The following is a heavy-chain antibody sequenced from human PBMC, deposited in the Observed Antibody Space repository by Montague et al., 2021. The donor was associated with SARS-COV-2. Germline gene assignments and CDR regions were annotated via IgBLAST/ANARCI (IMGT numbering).Heavy chain of an antibody. CDR2: INLSGST. Sequence: SETLSLTCARLGGCYRGEDWSWIRQHPGKEREWNGEINLSGSTNYNPSLKSRVTISVDTSKNQFSLKLSSVTAADTAVYYCARGLAELRYFDWYHYYFDYWGQGTLVTVSS. CDR3: ARGLAELRYFDWYHYYFDY. CDR1: GGCYRGED. J-gene: IGHJ4*02. V-gene: IGHV4-34*01. D-gene: IGHD3-9*01.